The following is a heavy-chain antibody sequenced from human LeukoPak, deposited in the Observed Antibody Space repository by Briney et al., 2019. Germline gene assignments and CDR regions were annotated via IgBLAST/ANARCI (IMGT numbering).Heavy chain of an antibody. J-gene: IGHJ4*02. CDR1: GFTFSSYG. CDR3: AKDSQSSGRSYFDY. D-gene: IGHD6-19*01. CDR2: ISYDGSNK. Sequence: GRSLRLSCAASGFTFSSYGMHWVRQAPGKGLEWVAVISYDGSNKYYADSVKGRFTIYRDNSKNTLYLQMNSLRAEDTAVYYCAKDSQSSGRSYFDYWGQGTLVTVSS. V-gene: IGHV3-30*18.